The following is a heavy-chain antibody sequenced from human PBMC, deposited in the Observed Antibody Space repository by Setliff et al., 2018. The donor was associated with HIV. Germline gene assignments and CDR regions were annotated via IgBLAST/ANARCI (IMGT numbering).Heavy chain of an antibody. Sequence: LSLTCSVSGVSFSTNMYYWGWIRQPPGKGLEWVGSVYYSGDIFYNPSLRSRVTISLDSSKNQLSLSLKSVTAADTAVYFCARRAESTTTWFSSWYSYDMDVWGQGTTVTVSS. D-gene: IGHD2-15*01. CDR3: ARRAESTTTWFSSWYSYDMDV. J-gene: IGHJ6*02. V-gene: IGHV4-39*01. CDR2: VYYSGDI. CDR1: GVSFSTNMYY.